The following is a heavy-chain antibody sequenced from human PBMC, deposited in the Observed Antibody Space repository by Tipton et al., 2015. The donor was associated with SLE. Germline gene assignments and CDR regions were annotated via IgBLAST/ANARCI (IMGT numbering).Heavy chain of an antibody. Sequence: TLSLTCTVSGGSIGSHYWNWIRQSPGKGLEWIGYLSHSGSTNYNPSLKSRVTMSVDTSKNQFSLKMRSVTAADTVVYYCARDADFQWLVLDSWGQGTLVTVSS. J-gene: IGHJ4*02. D-gene: IGHD6-19*01. CDR1: GGSIGSHY. CDR3: ARDADFQWLVLDS. CDR2: LSHSGST. V-gene: IGHV4-59*11.